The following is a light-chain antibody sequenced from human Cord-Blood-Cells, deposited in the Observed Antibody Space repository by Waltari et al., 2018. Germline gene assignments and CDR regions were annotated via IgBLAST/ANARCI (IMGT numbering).Light chain of an antibody. CDR2: AAS. CDR3: QQGYRTPLT. J-gene: IGKJ4*01. Sequence: DIQMTQSPSSLSASVGDRVTITCQASQSISRYLHWYQQKQGKASQLLVYAASSLQRGVPSRFSGSGSGTDFTLTISSLQPEDFATYYCQQGYRTPLTFGGGTKVEIK. V-gene: IGKV1-39*01. CDR1: QSISRY.